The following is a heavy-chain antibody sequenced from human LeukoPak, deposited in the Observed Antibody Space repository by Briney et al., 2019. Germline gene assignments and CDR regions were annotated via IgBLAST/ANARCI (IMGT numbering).Heavy chain of an antibody. D-gene: IGHD3-9*01. CDR2: ISAYNGNT. CDR3: ARDHYDILTGPLNYYYYGMDV. CDR1: GYTFTSYG. V-gene: IGHV1-18*01. Sequence: ASVKVSCKASGYTFTSYGISWVRQAPGQGLEWMGWISAYNGNTNYAQKLQGRVTMTTDTSTSTAYMELRSLRSDDTAVYYCARDHYDILTGPLNYYYYGMDVWGQGTTVTVSS. J-gene: IGHJ6*02.